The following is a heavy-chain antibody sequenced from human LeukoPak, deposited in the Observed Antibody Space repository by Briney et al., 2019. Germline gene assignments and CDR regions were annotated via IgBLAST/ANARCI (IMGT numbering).Heavy chain of an antibody. Sequence: GGSLRLSCAASGFTFSSYEMNWVRQAPGKGLEWVSYISSSGSTIYYADSVKGRFTISRDNAKNSLYLRMNSLRAEDTAVYYCAREQTPRLYCGGDCYSIDYWGQGTLVTVSS. D-gene: IGHD2-21*02. CDR3: AREQTPRLYCGGDCYSIDY. CDR2: ISSSGSTI. CDR1: GFTFSSYE. V-gene: IGHV3-48*03. J-gene: IGHJ4*02.